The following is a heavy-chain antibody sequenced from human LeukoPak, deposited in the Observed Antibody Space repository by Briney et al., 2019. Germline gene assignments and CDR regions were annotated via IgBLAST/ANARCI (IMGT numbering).Heavy chain of an antibody. V-gene: IGHV1-18*01. J-gene: IGHJ4*02. Sequence: ASVKVSCKASGYTFTSYGISWVRQAPGQGLEWMGWISAYNGNTNYAQKLQGRVTMTTDTSTSTAYMELRSLRSDDTAVYYCARRGGSHRSGGSCYGLTLFFDYWGQGTLVTVSS. CDR3: ARRGGSHRSGGSCYGLTLFFDY. D-gene: IGHD2-15*01. CDR1: GYTFTSYG. CDR2: ISAYNGNT.